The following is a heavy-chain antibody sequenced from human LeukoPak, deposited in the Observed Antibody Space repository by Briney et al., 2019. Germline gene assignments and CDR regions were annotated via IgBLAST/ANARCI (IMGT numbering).Heavy chain of an antibody. CDR2: INYSGST. CDR3: ARGEPGLKGSVATEFDY. CDR1: GGSFSGYY. Sequence: PSETLSLTCAVYGGSFSGYYWSWIRQPPGKGLEWIGEINYSGSTNYNPSLKSRVTISVDTSKNQFSLKLSSVTAADTAVYYCARGEPGLKGSVATEFDYWGQGTLVTVSS. J-gene: IGHJ4*02. V-gene: IGHV4-34*01.